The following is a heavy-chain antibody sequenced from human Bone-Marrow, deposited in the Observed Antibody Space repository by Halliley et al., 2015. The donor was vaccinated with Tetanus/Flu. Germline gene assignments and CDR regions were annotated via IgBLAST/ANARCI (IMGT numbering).Heavy chain of an antibody. Sequence: KGLEWIGYIYNSGSTNYNPSLQSRVTISVDTSNNHLSLKLSSVIAADTAVYYCATGGGYLIDYWGHGTLVTVSS. V-gene: IGHV4-61*03. CDR3: ATGGGYLIDY. D-gene: IGHD5-12*01. CDR2: IYNSGST. J-gene: IGHJ4*01.